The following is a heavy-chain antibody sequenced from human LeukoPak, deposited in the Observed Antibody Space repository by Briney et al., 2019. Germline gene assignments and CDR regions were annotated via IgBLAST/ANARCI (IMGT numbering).Heavy chain of an antibody. V-gene: IGHV4-34*01. D-gene: IGHD5-18*01. CDR3: AREGAMVPADYYFDY. CDR1: GGSFSGYY. J-gene: IGHJ4*02. Sequence: SETLSLTCAVYGGSFSGYYWSWIRQPPGKELEWIGEINHSGSTNYNPSLKSRVTISVDTSKNQFSLKLSSVTAADTAVYYCAREGAMVPADYYFDYWGQGTLVTVSS. CDR2: INHSGST.